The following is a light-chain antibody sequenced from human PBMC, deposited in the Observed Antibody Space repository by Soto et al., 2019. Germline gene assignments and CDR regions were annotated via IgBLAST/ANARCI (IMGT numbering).Light chain of an antibody. J-gene: IGLJ3*02. V-gene: IGLV1-47*01. CDR1: SSNLGSNY. CDR3: AAWDDSLSGWV. CDR2: RNN. Sequence: QSVLPQPPSASGTPGQRVTISCSGSSSNLGSNYVYWYQQLPGTAPKLLIYRNNQRPSGVPDRFSGSKSGTSASLAISGLRSEDEADYYCAAWDDSLSGWVFGGGTKLTVL.